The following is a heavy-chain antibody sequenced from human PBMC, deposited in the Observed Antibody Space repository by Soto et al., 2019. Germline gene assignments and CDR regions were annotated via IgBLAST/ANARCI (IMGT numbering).Heavy chain of an antibody. CDR1: GFTFSSYG. CDR2: IWYDGSNK. D-gene: IGHD3-9*01. V-gene: IGHV3-33*01. Sequence: QVQLVESGGGVVQPGRSLRLSCAASGFTFSSYGMHWVRQAPGKGLEWVAVIWYDGSNKYYADSVKGRFTISRDNSKNXXYLQMNSLRAEDTAVYYCARDYYDILTGYRDAFDIWGQGTMVTVSS. CDR3: ARDYYDILTGYRDAFDI. J-gene: IGHJ3*02.